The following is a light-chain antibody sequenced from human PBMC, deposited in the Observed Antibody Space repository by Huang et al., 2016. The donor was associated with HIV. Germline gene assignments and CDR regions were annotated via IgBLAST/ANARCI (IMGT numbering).Light chain of an antibody. Sequence: DVVMTQSPLSLPVTLGQPASISCRSSQSLVSSDGNTYLNWFQQRPGQSPRCLIYKVSNRDSVVPDRFSVSGSGAEFPLKSSRVEADDVGVYFYMQGTHSGPTFGQGTKLEI. CDR1: QSLVSSDGNTY. J-gene: IGKJ2*01. V-gene: IGKV2-30*01. CDR3: MQGTHSGPT. CDR2: KVS.